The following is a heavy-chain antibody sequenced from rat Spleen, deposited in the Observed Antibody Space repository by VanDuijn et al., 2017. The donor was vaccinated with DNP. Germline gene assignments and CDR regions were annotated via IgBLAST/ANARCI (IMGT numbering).Heavy chain of an antibody. CDR3: ATRYYGDDLDY. CDR2: ISTSGGTT. V-gene: IGHV5-25*01. J-gene: IGHJ2*01. CDR1: GFTFSNYN. D-gene: IGHD1-7*01. Sequence: EVQLVQSGGGLVQPGGSLKLSCAASGFTFSNYNMAWVRQAPTEGLEWVASISTSGGTTYYRDSVRGRFTISRDNAKSTLYLQMDSLRSEDTATYYCATRYYGDDLDYWGQGVMVTVSS.